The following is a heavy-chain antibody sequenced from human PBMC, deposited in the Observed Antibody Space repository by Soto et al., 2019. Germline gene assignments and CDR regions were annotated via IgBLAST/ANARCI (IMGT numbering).Heavy chain of an antibody. Sequence: QVQLVESGGGVVQPGRSLRLSCAASGFTFSNYAIHWVRQAPGKGLEWVAVISYNGTTQYYADSVKGRFTISRDSSKNTLYMQFNSLSAEDTALYLCARDSGFRFNWNYDRDFWGQGTLVTVSS. V-gene: IGHV3-30-3*01. CDR1: GFTFSNYA. J-gene: IGHJ4*02. D-gene: IGHD1-7*01. CDR3: ARDSGFRFNWNYDRDF. CDR2: ISYNGTTQ.